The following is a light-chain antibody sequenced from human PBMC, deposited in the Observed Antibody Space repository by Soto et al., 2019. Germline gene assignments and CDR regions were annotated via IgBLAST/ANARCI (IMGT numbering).Light chain of an antibody. CDR2: GAS. CDR1: QSVSSN. V-gene: IGKV3-15*01. Sequence: EIVMTQSPATLSVSPGERATLPCRASQSVSSNLAWYQQKPGQAPRLLIYGASTRATGIPARFSGSGSGTEFTLTISSLQSEDFAVYYCQQXNNLLTTLGGGTKVDIK. CDR3: QQXNNLLTT. J-gene: IGKJ4*01.